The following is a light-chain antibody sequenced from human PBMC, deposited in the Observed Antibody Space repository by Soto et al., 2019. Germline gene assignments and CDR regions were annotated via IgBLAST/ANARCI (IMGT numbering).Light chain of an antibody. CDR1: QSITKW. J-gene: IGKJ1*01. CDR3: QQAHDFPWT. V-gene: IGKV1-12*01. CDR2: ETS. Sequence: DIQMTQSPSSVSESVGDRITITCRASQSITKWLAWYQQKPGGAPRLLVYETSTLQSGVSSRFSGSGSGTEFTLTISGLQPEDFATYYCQQAHDFPWTFGQGTKVDI.